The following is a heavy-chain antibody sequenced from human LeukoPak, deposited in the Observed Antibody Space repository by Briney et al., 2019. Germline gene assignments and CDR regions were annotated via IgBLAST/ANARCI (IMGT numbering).Heavy chain of an antibody. V-gene: IGHV3-30*04. CDR3: ARDLRGLTGYYLDAFDI. CDR2: ISYDGSNK. CDR1: GFTFSSYA. D-gene: IGHD3-9*01. Sequence: GRSLRLSCPASGFTFSSYAMHWVRQAPGKGLEWVAVISYDGSNKYYADSVKGRFTISRDNSKNTLYLQMNSLRAEDTAVYYCARDLRGLTGYYLDAFDIWGQGTMVTVSS. J-gene: IGHJ3*02.